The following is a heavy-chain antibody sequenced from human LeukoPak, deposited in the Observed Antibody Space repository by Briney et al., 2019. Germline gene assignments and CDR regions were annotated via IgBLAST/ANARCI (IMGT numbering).Heavy chain of an antibody. CDR3: AKERRSGSYSYYYGMDV. D-gene: IGHD1-26*01. Sequence: GGSLRLSCAASGFTFSSYGMHWVRQAPGKGLEWVAVISYDGSNKYYADSVKGRFTISRDNSKNTLYLQMNSLRVEDTAVYYCAKERRSGSYSYYYGMDVWGQGTTVTVSS. J-gene: IGHJ6*02. CDR2: ISYDGSNK. V-gene: IGHV3-30*18. CDR1: GFTFSSYG.